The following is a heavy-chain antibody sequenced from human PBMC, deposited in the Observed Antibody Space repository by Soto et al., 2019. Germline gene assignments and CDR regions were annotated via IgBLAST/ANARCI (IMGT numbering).Heavy chain of an antibody. J-gene: IGHJ6*02. CDR3: AKHSGAFYGFDV. Sequence: PGGSLRLSCAATGFTFHIYAMSWVRQAPGKGLEWVSAISGGSDSAYHADPVRGRFTISRYNSKNTLYMQMNSLRAEDTAVYYCAKHSGAFYGFDVWGQGTTVTVSS. CDR2: ISGGSDSA. D-gene: IGHD6-19*01. CDR1: GFTFHIYA. V-gene: IGHV3-23*01.